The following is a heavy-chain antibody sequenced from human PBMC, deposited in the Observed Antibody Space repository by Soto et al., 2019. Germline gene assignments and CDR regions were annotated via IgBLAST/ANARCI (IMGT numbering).Heavy chain of an antibody. V-gene: IGHV1-3*01. J-gene: IGHJ6*02. D-gene: IGHD1-1*01. CDR2: INAGNGNT. Sequence: ASVKVSCKASGYTFTSYAMHWVRQAPGQRLEWMGWINAGNGNTKYSQKFQGRVTITRDTSASTAYMELSSLRSEDTAVYYCARDWNLFYYYYGMDVWGQGTTVTVSS. CDR1: GYTFTSYA. CDR3: ARDWNLFYYYYGMDV.